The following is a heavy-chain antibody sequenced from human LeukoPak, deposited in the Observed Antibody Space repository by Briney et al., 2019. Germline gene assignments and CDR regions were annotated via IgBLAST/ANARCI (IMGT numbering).Heavy chain of an antibody. V-gene: IGHV3-23*01. J-gene: IGHJ6*04. D-gene: IGHD3-10*02. Sequence: GGSLRLSCAASGFTFSSYTMSWVRQAPGKGLEWVSAISGSGGSTYYADSVKGRFTISRDNAKNSLYLQMNSPRAEDTAVYYCAELGITMIGGVWGKGTTVTISS. CDR2: ISGSGGST. CDR1: GFTFSSYT. CDR3: AELGITMIGGV.